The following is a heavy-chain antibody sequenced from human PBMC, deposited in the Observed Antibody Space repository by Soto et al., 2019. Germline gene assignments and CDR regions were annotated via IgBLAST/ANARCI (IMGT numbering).Heavy chain of an antibody. J-gene: IGHJ5*02. Sequence: SETLSLTCTVAGACISGFYWSWIRKSAGKGLEWIGLIYATGTTDYNPSLKSRVMMSVDTSKKQFSLKLRSVTAADTSVYYCVRDGTKTLRDWFDPWGQGISVTVSS. CDR2: IYATGTT. CDR3: VRDGTKTLRDWFDP. CDR1: GACISGFY. D-gene: IGHD1-1*01. V-gene: IGHV4-4*07.